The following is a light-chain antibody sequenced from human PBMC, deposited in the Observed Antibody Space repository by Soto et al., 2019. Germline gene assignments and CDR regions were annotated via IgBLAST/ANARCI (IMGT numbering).Light chain of an antibody. Sequence: DIQMTQSPSTLSASVGDRVTITWRASQSISSWLAWYQQKPGKAPKLLIYKASSLESGVPSRFRGSGSGTEFTLTISSLQPDDFATYYCQQSYSTPRTFGQGTNADNK. CDR2: KAS. J-gene: IGKJ1*01. CDR1: QSISSW. CDR3: QQSYSTPRT. V-gene: IGKV1-5*03.